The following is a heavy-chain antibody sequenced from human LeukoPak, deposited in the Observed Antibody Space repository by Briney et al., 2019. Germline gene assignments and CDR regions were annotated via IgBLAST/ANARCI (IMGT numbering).Heavy chain of an antibody. V-gene: IGHV4-39*01. CDR3: ARGGLYFDY. J-gene: IGHJ4*02. CDR1: GGSISSSSYY. Sequence: SETLSLTCTVSGGSISSSSYYWGWIRQPPGQGLEWIGSIYYSGSTYYNPSLKSRVTISVDTSKNQFSLKLSSVTAADTAVYYCARGGLYFDYWGQGTLVTVSS. D-gene: IGHD3-16*01. CDR2: IYYSGST.